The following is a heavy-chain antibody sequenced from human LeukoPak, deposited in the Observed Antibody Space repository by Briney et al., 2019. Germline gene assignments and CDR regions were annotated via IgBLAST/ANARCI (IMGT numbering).Heavy chain of an antibody. Sequence: GGSLRLSCAASEFTFSNYAMSWVRQAPGKGLEWVSSVSGSGGSTSYADSVKGRFTISRDNAKNSLYLQMNSLRAEDTAVYYCARDESIAVAGRGIDYWGQGTLVTVSS. CDR2: VSGSGGST. D-gene: IGHD6-19*01. J-gene: IGHJ4*02. CDR3: ARDESIAVAGRGIDY. CDR1: EFTFSNYA. V-gene: IGHV3-23*01.